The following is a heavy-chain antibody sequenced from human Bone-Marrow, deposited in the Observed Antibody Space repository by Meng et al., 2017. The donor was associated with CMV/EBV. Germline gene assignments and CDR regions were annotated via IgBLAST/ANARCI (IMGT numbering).Heavy chain of an antibody. CDR2: IYYSGST. CDR3: AKHLRPGVYYFDY. CDR1: GGSISSGGYY. D-gene: IGHD2-8*01. J-gene: IGHJ4*02. Sequence: SETLSLTCTVSGGSISSGGYYWSWIRQHPGKGLEWIGYIYYSGSTYYNPSLKSRVTISVDTSKNQFSLKLSSVTAADTAVYYCAKHLRPGVYYFDYWGQGTLVTVSS. V-gene: IGHV4-31*03.